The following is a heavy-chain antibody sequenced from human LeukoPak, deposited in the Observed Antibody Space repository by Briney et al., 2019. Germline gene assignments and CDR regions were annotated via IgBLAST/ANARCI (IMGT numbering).Heavy chain of an antibody. D-gene: IGHD1-26*01. CDR1: GYTFTSYG. Sequence: GASVKVSCKASGYTFTSYGISWVRQAPGQGLEWMGGIIPIFGTANYAQKFQGRVTITADESTSTAYMELSSLRSEDTAVYYCARDIDWFDPWGQGTLVTVSS. CDR3: ARDIDWFDP. J-gene: IGHJ5*02. CDR2: IIPIFGTA. V-gene: IGHV1-69*13.